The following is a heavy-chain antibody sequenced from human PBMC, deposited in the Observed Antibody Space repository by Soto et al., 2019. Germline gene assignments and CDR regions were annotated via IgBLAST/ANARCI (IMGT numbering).Heavy chain of an antibody. D-gene: IGHD6-6*01. CDR1: SGSISSSNW. CDR2: IYHSGST. J-gene: IGHJ4*02. V-gene: IGHV4-4*02. CDR3: ATHSSSSVVFDY. Sequence: SETLSLTCAVSSGSISSSNWWSWVRQPPGKGLEWIGEIYHSGSTNYNPSLKSRVTISVDKSKNQFSLKLSSVTAADTAVYYCATHSSSSVVFDYWGQGTLVTVSS.